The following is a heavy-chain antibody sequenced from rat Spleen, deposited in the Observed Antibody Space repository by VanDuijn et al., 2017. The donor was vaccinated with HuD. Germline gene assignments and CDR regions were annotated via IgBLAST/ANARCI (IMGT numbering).Heavy chain of an antibody. CDR1: GFTLSDYY. CDR2: IRYDGSST. Sequence: EVQLVESGGGLVQPGRSLKLSCAASGFTLSDYYMAWVRQTPTKGLEWVATIRYDGSSTFYRDSVKGRFTISRDNAKSTLYLQMDSLRSEDTAIYYCAREGIRGTGTYLDYWGQGAMVTVSS. D-gene: IGHD4-3*01. J-gene: IGHJ2*01. CDR3: AREGIRGTGTYLDY. V-gene: IGHV5-29*01.